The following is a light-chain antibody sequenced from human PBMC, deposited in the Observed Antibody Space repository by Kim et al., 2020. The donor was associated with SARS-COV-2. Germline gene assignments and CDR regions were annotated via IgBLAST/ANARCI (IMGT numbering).Light chain of an antibody. CDR3: AAWDISLSVWV. J-gene: IGLJ3*02. V-gene: IGLV10-54*01. Sequence: QAGLTQPPSVSKDLRQTATLTCTGNTNNVGNQGATWLQHHQSHPPKLLSYRNNNRPSGISERFSTSRSGNTASLTITGLQPEDEADYYCAAWDISLSVWVFGGGTQLTVL. CDR1: TNNVGNQG. CDR2: RNN.